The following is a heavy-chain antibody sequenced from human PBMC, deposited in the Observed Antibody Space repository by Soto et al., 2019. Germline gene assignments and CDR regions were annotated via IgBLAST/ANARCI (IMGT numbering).Heavy chain of an antibody. CDR2: IYYSGST. Sequence: QVQLQESGPGLVKPSETLSLTCTVSGGSISNYYWTWIRQPPGKGLEWIGYIYYSGSTNYNPSLKSRVTISVDTSKNHFSLKLGSVTAADTAVYYCARETLYYDSTGYPLPLFDYWGQGTLVTVSS. CDR1: GGSISNYY. V-gene: IGHV4-59*01. D-gene: IGHD3-22*01. CDR3: ARETLYYDSTGYPLPLFDY. J-gene: IGHJ4*02.